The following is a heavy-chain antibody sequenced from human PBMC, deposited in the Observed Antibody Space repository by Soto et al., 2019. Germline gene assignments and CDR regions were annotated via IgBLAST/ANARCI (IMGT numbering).Heavy chain of an antibody. V-gene: IGHV2-5*02. CDR1: GFSLSTSGVG. D-gene: IGHD1-20*01. CDR3: AHRPRGPPYTEDWFDP. CDR2: IYWDDDK. Sequence: SGPTLVNPTQTLTLTCTFSGFSLSTSGVGVGWIRQPPGKALEWLALIYWDDDKRYSPSPKSRLTITKDTSKNQVVLTMTNMAPVDTATYYCAHRPRGPPYTEDWFDPWGQGTLVTVSS. J-gene: IGHJ5*02.